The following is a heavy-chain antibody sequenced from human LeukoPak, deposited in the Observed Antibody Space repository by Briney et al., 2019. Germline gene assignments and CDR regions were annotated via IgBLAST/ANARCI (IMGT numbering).Heavy chain of an antibody. V-gene: IGHV3-30-3*01. CDR3: AREDSSGLDY. D-gene: IGHD3-22*01. J-gene: IGHJ4*02. CDR1: GFTFSSYA. Sequence: PGRSLRLSCAASGFTFSSYAMYWVRQAPGKGLEWVAVISYDGSNKYYADSVKGRFTISRDNSKNTLYLQMNSLRAEDTAVYYCAREDSSGLDYWGQGTLVTVSS. CDR2: ISYDGSNK.